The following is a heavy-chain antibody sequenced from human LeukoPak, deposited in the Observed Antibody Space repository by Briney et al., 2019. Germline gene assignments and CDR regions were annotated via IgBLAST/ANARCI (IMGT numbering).Heavy chain of an antibody. J-gene: IGHJ4*02. Sequence: GGSLRLSCAASGFPFSSYSMNWVRQAPGKGLEWLSSISSSSSYIYYADSVKGRFTISRDNAKNSLYLQMNSLRAEDTAVYDCEAAGTVDYWGQGTLVTVSA. D-gene: IGHD6-13*01. CDR1: GFPFSSYS. CDR3: EAAGTVDY. V-gene: IGHV3-21*01. CDR2: ISSSSSYI.